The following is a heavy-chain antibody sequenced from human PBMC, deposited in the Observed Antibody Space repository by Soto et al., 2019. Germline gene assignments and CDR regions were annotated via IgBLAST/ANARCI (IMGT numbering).Heavy chain of an antibody. V-gene: IGHV3-48*02. J-gene: IGHJ5*02. CDR3: VRDASGGSYLNYFDL. Sequence: GGSLRLSCAASGFTFSSYGMHWVRQAPGKGLEWVAVISYVSSHSSTTYYADSVKGRSSISRDNAENSLYLQMNGLRDEDTAVYYCVRDASGGSYLNYFDLWGQGTLVTVSS. CDR2: VSSHSSTT. D-gene: IGHD6-19*01. CDR1: GFTFSSYG.